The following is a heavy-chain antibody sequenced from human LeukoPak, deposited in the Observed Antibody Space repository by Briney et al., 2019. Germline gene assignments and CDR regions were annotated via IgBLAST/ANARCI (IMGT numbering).Heavy chain of an antibody. J-gene: IGHJ6*02. Sequence: GGSLRLSCAACGVTFSTYGMTWVRHAPGKGLEWVSNIGYGGTPYYADSVRGRITISRDNSKNTLHLQMNSLRAEDAAVYYCAKVMSPTWRGGTYTLDVWGQGTTVTVSS. CDR2: IGYGGTP. CDR3: AKVMSPTWRGGTYTLDV. D-gene: IGHD1-26*01. V-gene: IGHV3-23*01. CDR1: GVTFSTYG.